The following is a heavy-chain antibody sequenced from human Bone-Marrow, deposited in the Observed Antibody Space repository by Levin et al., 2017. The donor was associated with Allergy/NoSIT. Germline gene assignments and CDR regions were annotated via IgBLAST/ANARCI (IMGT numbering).Heavy chain of an antibody. CDR3: ARVMGYCSGGSCEGTPNYYYYYGMDV. J-gene: IGHJ6*02. CDR1: GGSISSGDYY. Sequence: TSQTLSLPCTVSGGSISSGDYYWSWIRQPPGKGLEWIGYIYYSGSTYYNPSLKSRVTISVDTSKNQFSLKLSSVTAADTAVYYCARVMGYCSGGSCEGTPNYYYYYGMDVWGQGTTVTVSS. D-gene: IGHD2-15*01. V-gene: IGHV4-30-4*01. CDR2: IYYSGST.